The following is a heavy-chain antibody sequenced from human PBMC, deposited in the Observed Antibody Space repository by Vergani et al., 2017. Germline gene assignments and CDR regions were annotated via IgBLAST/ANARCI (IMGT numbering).Heavy chain of an antibody. D-gene: IGHD3-10*01. CDR1: GFTFDDYG. Sequence: VQLVESGGGVVRPGGSLRLSCAASGFTFDDYGMSWVRQAPGKGLEWVAVIWYDGSNKYYADSVKGRFTISRDNSKNTLYLQMNSLRAEDTAVYYCARGGSMVEDYWGQGTLVTVSS. V-gene: IGHV3-33*08. J-gene: IGHJ4*02. CDR2: IWYDGSNK. CDR3: ARGGSMVEDY.